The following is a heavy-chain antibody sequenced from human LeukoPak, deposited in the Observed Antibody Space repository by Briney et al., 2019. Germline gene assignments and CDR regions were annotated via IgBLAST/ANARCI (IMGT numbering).Heavy chain of an antibody. CDR3: ARDPSWLAENYYFDY. CDR1: GFTFSSCG. D-gene: IGHD5-24*01. J-gene: IGHJ4*02. Sequence: PGGSLRLSCAASGFTFSSCGMHWVRQAPGKGLEWVAVIWYDGSNKYYADSVKGRFTISRDNSKNTLYLQMNSLRAEDTAVYYCARDPSWLAENYYFDYWGQGTLVTVSS. CDR2: IWYDGSNK. V-gene: IGHV3-33*01.